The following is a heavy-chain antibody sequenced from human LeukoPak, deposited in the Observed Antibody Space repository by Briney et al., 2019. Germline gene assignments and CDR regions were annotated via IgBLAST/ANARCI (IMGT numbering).Heavy chain of an antibody. CDR1: GDSVSSKSAA. CDR2: TYYRSKWYN. V-gene: IGHV6-1*01. Sequence: SQTLSLTCAISGDSVSSKSAAWNWMRQSPSRGLEWLGRTYYRSKWYNDYAVSVKSRININPDTSKNQFSLQLNSVTPEDTAVYYCARGRDVVVVAATPPRSAAYWFDPWGQGTLVTVSS. D-gene: IGHD2-15*01. J-gene: IGHJ5*02. CDR3: ARGRDVVVVAATPPRSAAYWFDP.